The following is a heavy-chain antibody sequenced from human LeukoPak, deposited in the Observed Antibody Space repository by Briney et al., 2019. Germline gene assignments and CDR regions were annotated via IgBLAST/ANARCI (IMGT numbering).Heavy chain of an antibody. CDR1: GFTFISYS. V-gene: IGHV3-21*01. Sequence: GGSLRLSCAASGFTFISYSMKWVRQAPGKGLEWVSSISSSSSYIYYADSVKGRFTISRDNAKNSLYLQMNSLRAEDTAVYYCARDSGSGWYAGDYWGQGTLVTVSS. J-gene: IGHJ4*02. CDR2: ISSSSSYI. D-gene: IGHD6-19*01. CDR3: ARDSGSGWYAGDY.